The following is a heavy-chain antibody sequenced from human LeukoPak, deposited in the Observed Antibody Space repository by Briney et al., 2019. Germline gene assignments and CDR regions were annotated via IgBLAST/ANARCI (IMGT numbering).Heavy chain of an antibody. V-gene: IGHV5-51*01. D-gene: IGHD3-10*01. Sequence: SGGSLRLSCAASGFTFSTYAMSWVRQAPGKGLEWMGIIYPGDSDTRYSPSFQGQVTISADKSISTAYLQWSSLKASDTAMYYCARQIGAHYGSGSYYLYAFDIWGQGTMVTVTS. J-gene: IGHJ3*02. CDR3: ARQIGAHYGSGSYYLYAFDI. CDR1: GFTFSTYA. CDR2: IYPGDSDT.